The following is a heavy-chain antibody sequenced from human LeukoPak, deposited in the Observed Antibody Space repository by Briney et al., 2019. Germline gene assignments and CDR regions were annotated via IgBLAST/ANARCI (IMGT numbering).Heavy chain of an antibody. J-gene: IGHJ4*02. V-gene: IGHV3-23*01. CDR3: AKGNWRYFDY. CDR1: GNTYKSYV. CDR2: ISGSGGST. Sequence: GASLTLFCAASGNTYKSYVMSWVRQAPGKGLEWVSAISGSGGSTYYADSVKGRFTISRDNSKNTLYLQMNSLGADDTAVYYCAKGNWRYFDYWGQGTLVTVSS. D-gene: IGHD1-1*01.